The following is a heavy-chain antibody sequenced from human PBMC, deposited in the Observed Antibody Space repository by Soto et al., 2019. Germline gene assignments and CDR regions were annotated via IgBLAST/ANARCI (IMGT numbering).Heavy chain of an antibody. CDR2: ISYDGSNK. Sequence: QVQLVESGGGVVQPGRSLRLSCAASGFTFSSYGMHWVRQAPGKGLEWVAVISYDGSNKYYADSVKGRFTISRDNSKNTLYLQMNSLRAEDTAVYYCAKDQGGYYDIFTGYYYFDYWGQGTLVTVSS. V-gene: IGHV3-30*18. D-gene: IGHD3-9*01. CDR1: GFTFSSYG. CDR3: AKDQGGYYDIFTGYYYFDY. J-gene: IGHJ4*02.